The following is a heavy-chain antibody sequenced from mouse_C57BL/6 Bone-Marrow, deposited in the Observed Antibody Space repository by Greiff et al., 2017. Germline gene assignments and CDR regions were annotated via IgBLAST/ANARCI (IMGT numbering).Heavy chain of an antibody. V-gene: IGHV14-1*01. CDR2: IDPEDGDT. Sequence: VQLQQSGAELVRPGASVKLSCTASGFNIKDYYMHWVKQRPEQGLEWIGRIDPEDGDTDYAPKFQGKATMTVDTSSNTAYLQLRSLTSADSAFYACTTGWYYFDYWGQGPTLTVSS. D-gene: IGHD1-1*02. CDR1: GFNIKDYY. J-gene: IGHJ2*01. CDR3: TTGWYYFDY.